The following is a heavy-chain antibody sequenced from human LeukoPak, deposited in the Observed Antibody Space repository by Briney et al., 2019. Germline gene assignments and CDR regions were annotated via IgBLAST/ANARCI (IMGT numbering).Heavy chain of an antibody. Sequence: ASVKVSCKASGYTFTSYGISWVRQAPGQGLEWMGWISAYNGNTNYAQKLQGRVTMTTDTSTSTAYMELRSLRSDDTAVYYCARDLIVVVPAAIGEDDAFDIWGQGTMVTVSS. CDR3: ARDLIVVVPAAIGEDDAFDI. CDR1: GYTFTSYG. V-gene: IGHV1-18*01. CDR2: ISAYNGNT. D-gene: IGHD2-2*02. J-gene: IGHJ3*02.